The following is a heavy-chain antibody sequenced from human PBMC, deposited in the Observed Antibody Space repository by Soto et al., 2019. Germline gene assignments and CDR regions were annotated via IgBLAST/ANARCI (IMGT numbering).Heavy chain of an antibody. Sequence: ASVKVSCKGSGYTFTDHAMHWVRQAPGQRPEWMGWINTAFATTKYSQKLEGRVTITRDTAATTVYMELSSLRSEDTAIYYCARDRSRAFDYWGQGALVTV. J-gene: IGHJ4*02. CDR2: INTAFATT. CDR3: ARDRSRAFDY. V-gene: IGHV1-3*04. CDR1: GYTFTDHA. D-gene: IGHD6-13*01.